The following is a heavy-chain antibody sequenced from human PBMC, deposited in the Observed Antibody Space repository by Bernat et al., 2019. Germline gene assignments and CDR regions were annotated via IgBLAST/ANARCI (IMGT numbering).Heavy chain of an antibody. D-gene: IGHD3-3*01. V-gene: IGHV3-30*01. J-gene: IGHJ5*02. CDR2: ISYDGSNK. Sequence: ASGFTFSSYAMHWVRQAPGKGLEWVAVISYDGSNKYYADSVKGRFTISRDNSKNTLYLQMNSLRAEDTAVYYCARDGGRFENWFDPWGQG. CDR1: GFTFSSYA. CDR3: ARDGGRFENWFDP.